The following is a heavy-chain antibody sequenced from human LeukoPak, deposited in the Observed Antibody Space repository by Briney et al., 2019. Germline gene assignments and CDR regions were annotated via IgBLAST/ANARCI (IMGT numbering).Heavy chain of an antibody. CDR2: ISSSSSYI. J-gene: IGHJ4*02. CDR3: ARTEDYYDSSGYSDY. D-gene: IGHD3-22*01. CDR1: GFTFSSYS. V-gene: IGHV3-21*01. Sequence: PGGSLRLSCAASGFTFSSYSMNWVRQAPGKGLEWVSSISSSSSYIYYADSVKGRFTISRDNAKNSLYLQMNSLRAEDTAVYYCARTEDYYDSSGYSDYWGQGTLVTVSS.